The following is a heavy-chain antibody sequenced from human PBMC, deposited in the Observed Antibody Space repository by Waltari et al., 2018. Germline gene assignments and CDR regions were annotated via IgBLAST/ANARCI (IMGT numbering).Heavy chain of an antibody. Sequence: QPGSSVKVSCKASGGTFSSYAISLVRQAPGQGLEWMGGIIPIFGTANYAQKFQGRVTITADESTSTAYMELSSLRSEDTAVYYCARAYKRAVVTAQGAFDIWGQGTMVTVSS. J-gene: IGHJ3*02. D-gene: IGHD2-21*02. CDR3: ARAYKRAVVTAQGAFDI. CDR1: GGTFSSYA. CDR2: IIPIFGTA. V-gene: IGHV1-69*01.